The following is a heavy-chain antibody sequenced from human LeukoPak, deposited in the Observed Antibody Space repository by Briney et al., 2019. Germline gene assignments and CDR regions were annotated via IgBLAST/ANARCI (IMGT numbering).Heavy chain of an antibody. D-gene: IGHD1-26*01. Sequence: PGGSLRLSCAASGFTFSSYSMNWVRQAPGKGLEWVSSISSSSSYIYYADSVKGRFTISRDNAKNSLYLQMNSLRAEDTAVYYCAREEFLYSGILDYWGQGTLVTVS. CDR3: AREEFLYSGILDY. J-gene: IGHJ4*02. CDR2: ISSSSSYI. V-gene: IGHV3-21*01. CDR1: GFTFSSYS.